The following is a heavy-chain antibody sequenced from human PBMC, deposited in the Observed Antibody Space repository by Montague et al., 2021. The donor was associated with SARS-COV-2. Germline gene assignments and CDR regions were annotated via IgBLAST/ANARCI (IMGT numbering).Heavy chain of an antibody. V-gene: IGHV3-21*01. CDR1: GFTFSSYS. Sequence: SLRLSCAASGFTFSSYSMNWVRQAPGKGLGWVSSISSSSSYIYYADSVKGRFTISRDNAKNSLYLQMNSLRAEDTAVYYCARAGDIVVVPAVDWFDPWGQGTLVTVSS. CDR2: ISSSSSYI. J-gene: IGHJ5*02. CDR3: ARAGDIVVVPAVDWFDP. D-gene: IGHD2-2*01.